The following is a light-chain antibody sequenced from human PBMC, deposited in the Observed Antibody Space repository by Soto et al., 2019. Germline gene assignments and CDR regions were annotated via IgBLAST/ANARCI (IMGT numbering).Light chain of an antibody. CDR3: SSYTSSSTYV. CDR2: DVS. J-gene: IGLJ1*01. V-gene: IGLV2-14*01. Sequence: ALAQPASVSGSPGQSITISCTGTSSDVGGYNYVSWYQQHPGKAPKLMIYDVSNRPSGVSNRFSGSKSGNTASLTISGLQAEDEADYYCSSYTSSSTYVFGPGTKVTVL. CDR1: SSDVGGYNY.